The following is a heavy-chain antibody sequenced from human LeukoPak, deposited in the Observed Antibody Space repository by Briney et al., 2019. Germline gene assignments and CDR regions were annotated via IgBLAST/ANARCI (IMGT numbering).Heavy chain of an antibody. CDR1: GYSFTTYW. CDR2: IDPSDSYT. J-gene: IGHJ4*02. V-gene: IGHV5-10-1*01. Sequence: GESLSISCKGSGYSFTTYWISWVRQMPGKGLEWMGRIDPSDSYTNYSPSFQGHVTISADKSISTAYLQWSSLKASDSAMYYCARHYGSLFDYWGQGTLVTVSS. D-gene: IGHD3-10*01. CDR3: ARHYGSLFDY.